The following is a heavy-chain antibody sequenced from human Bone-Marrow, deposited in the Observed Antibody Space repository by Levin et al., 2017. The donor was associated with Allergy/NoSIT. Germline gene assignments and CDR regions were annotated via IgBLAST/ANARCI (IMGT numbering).Heavy chain of an antibody. CDR3: ARVSKPRGFYDVGMDG. CDR2: IYPGDSDI. Sequence: GESLKISCKGSGYSFTTYWIGWVRQMPGKGLEWMGIIYPGDSDIRYSPSFQGQVTISADRSISTAYVQWSSLQASDTAMYYGARVSKPRGFYDVGMDGWGQGTTVTVSS. D-gene: IGHD5/OR15-5a*01. V-gene: IGHV5-51*01. CDR1: GYSFTTYW. J-gene: IGHJ6*02.